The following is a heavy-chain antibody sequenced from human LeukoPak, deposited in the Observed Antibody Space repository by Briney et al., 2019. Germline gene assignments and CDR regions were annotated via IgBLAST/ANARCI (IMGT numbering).Heavy chain of an antibody. D-gene: IGHD3-22*01. CDR2: ISAYNGNT. V-gene: IGHV1-18*01. CDR1: GYTFTSYG. J-gene: IGHJ5*02. CDR3: ARDEARYSSGYYPNWFDP. Sequence: ASVNVSCKASGYTFTSYGMSWVRQAPGQGLEWMGWISAYNGNTHYAQKLQGRVTMTTDTSTSTAYMELRSLRSDDTAVYYCARDEARYSSGYYPNWFDPWGQGTLVTVSS.